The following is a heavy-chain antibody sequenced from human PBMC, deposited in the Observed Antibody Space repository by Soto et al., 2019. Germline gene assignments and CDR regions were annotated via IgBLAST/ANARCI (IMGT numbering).Heavy chain of an antibody. J-gene: IGHJ6*02. Sequence: SETLSLTCTVSGDSISGGNKYWNWIRQPPGKGLEWIGYIFSSGTTYYNPSLKSRLTMSLDTSENQFSLKLNSLTDADTAVYYCARVPSPFDYYYAMDVWGQGTTVTVSS. D-gene: IGHD3-16*01. CDR1: GDSISGGNKY. CDR2: IFSSGTT. V-gene: IGHV4-30-4*01. CDR3: ARVPSPFDYYYAMDV.